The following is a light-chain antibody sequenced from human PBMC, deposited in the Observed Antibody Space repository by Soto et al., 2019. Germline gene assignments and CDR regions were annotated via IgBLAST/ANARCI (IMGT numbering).Light chain of an antibody. V-gene: IGKV1-6*01. J-gene: IGKJ4*01. CDR1: QGIRND. CDR3: QKDESHPLT. CDR2: ATS. Sequence: AIQMTQSPSSLSASVGDRVTITCRASQGIRNDLGWYQQKPGKAPKLLIYATSTLQSGVPSRFSGSGSGKDFPPPISGLQPEVFATCFFQKDESHPLTLGGGTKV.